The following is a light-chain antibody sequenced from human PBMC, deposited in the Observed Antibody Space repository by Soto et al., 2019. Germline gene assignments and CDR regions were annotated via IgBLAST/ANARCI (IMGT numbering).Light chain of an antibody. Sequence: DLQLTQSPSSLSASVGDRVTISCRASQMIDTYLNWYQQKPGRAPSLLIYAASRLQSGVPSRFRGSGSETHFTLTISGLQPEDFATYYCLQDHNYQWTFGQGTKLEIK. J-gene: IGKJ2*02. CDR3: LQDHNYQWT. V-gene: IGKV1-39*01. CDR1: QMIDTY. CDR2: AAS.